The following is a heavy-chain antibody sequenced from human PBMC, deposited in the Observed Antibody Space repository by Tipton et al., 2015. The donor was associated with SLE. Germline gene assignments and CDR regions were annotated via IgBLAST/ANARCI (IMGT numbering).Heavy chain of an antibody. V-gene: IGHV4-61*09. CDR2: IYPSGAT. CDR3: ARDGYSSGWDGDFDY. J-gene: IGHJ4*02. Sequence: LRLSCTVSGGSIRSESYYWSWIRQPAGKTLEWIRHIYPSGATNYNPSLRSRVTMSVDTSKNQFHLEVRSVTAADTAVYFCARDGYSSGWDGDFDYWGQGILVTVSS. CDR1: GGSIRSESYY. D-gene: IGHD6-19*01.